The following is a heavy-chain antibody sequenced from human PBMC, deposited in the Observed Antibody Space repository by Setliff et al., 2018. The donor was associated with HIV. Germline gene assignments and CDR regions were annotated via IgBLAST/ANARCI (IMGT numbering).Heavy chain of an antibody. J-gene: IGHJ5*02. Sequence: SVKVSCKASGGTFSNYAISWVRQAPGQGLEWMGGIIPIFGSTKYAQKFQGRVTIIADKSTSTAYMELSSLRAEDTAVYFCARVLLITNAAYGVVSNQFDPWGQGTLVTVSS. CDR3: ARVLLITNAAYGVVSNQFDP. V-gene: IGHV1-69*06. CDR2: IIPIFGST. D-gene: IGHD3-3*01. CDR1: GGTFSNYA.